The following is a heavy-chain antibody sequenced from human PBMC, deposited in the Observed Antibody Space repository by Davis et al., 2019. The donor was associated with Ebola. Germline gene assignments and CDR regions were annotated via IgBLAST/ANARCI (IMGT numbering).Heavy chain of an antibody. CDR3: AKTVGWLQQSGEEYFQN. V-gene: IGHV3-11*01. D-gene: IGHD5-24*01. CDR2: ISGSATTV. Sequence: GGSLRLSCAGSGFTFSDYYMSWIRQAPGKGLEWVSFISGSATTVSYADSVRGRFTISRDNATNSLYLQMNSLRAEDTAVYYCAKTVGWLQQSGEEYFQNWGQGTLVTVS. J-gene: IGHJ1*01. CDR1: GFTFSDYY.